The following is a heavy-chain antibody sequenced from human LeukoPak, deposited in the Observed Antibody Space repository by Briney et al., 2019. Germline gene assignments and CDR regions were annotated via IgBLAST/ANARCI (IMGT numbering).Heavy chain of an antibody. CDR3: ATTLSSGSSIWDFDY. D-gene: IGHD3-10*01. Sequence: GESLKISCKGSGYSFTSYWIGWVRQMPGKGLEWMGIIYPGDSDTRYSPSFQGQVTISADKSISTAYLQWSSLKASDTAMYYCATTLSSGSSIWDFDYWGQGTLVTVSS. CDR1: GYSFTSYW. CDR2: IYPGDSDT. V-gene: IGHV5-51*01. J-gene: IGHJ4*02.